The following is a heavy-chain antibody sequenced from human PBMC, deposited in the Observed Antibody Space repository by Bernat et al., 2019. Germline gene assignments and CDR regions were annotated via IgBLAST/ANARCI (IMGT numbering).Heavy chain of an antibody. CDR1: GFTFSSYE. D-gene: IGHD1-1*01. V-gene: IGHV3-48*03. CDR3: ARERMDNWNDPTYYYYYMDV. J-gene: IGHJ6*03. CDR2: ISSSGSTI. Sequence: EVQLVESGGGLVQPGGSLRLSCAASGFTFSSYEMNWVRQAPGKGLEWVSYISSSGSTIYYADSVKGRFTISRDNAKNSLYLQMNSLRAEDTAVYYCARERMDNWNDPTYYYYYMDVWGKGTTVTVSS.